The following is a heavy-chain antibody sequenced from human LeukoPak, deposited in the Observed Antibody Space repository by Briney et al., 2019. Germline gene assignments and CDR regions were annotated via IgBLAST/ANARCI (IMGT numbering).Heavy chain of an antibody. CDR1: GNTFTSYG. V-gene: IGHV1-18*01. D-gene: IGHD1-7*01. Sequence: GASVKVSCKASGNTFTSYGISWVRQAPGQGLEWMGWISAYNGNTNYAQKLQGRVTMTTDTSTSTAYMELRSLRSDDTAVYYCARDGLTGTTGDWFDPWGQGTLVTVSS. CDR3: ARDGLTGTTGDWFDP. CDR2: ISAYNGNT. J-gene: IGHJ5*02.